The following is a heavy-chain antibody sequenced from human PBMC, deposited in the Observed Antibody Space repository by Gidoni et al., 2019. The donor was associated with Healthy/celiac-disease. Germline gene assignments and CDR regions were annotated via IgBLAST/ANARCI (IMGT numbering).Heavy chain of an antibody. D-gene: IGHD1-26*01. CDR1: GFTFSSSA. V-gene: IGHV3-23*01. J-gene: IGHJ3*02. CDR3: AKEVGSRRFGTPNDAFDI. CDR2: ISGSGGST. Sequence: EVQLLESGGGLVQPGGSLRLSCAASGFTFSSSAMGWVRQAPGKGLEWVSAISGSGGSTYYADSVKGRFTISRDNSKNTLYLQMNSLRAEDTAVYYCAKEVGSRRFGTPNDAFDIWGQGTMVTVSS.